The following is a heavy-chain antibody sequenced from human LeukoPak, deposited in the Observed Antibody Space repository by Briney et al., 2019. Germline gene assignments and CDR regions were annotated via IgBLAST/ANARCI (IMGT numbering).Heavy chain of an antibody. D-gene: IGHD2-15*01. CDR1: GGTFSSYA. CDR2: IIPIFGTA. V-gene: IGHV1-69*05. CDR3: ARAVCSGGSCHGFDP. J-gene: IGHJ5*02. Sequence: RASVKVSCKASGGTFSSYAISWVRQAPGQGLEWMGGIIPIFGTANYAQKFQGRVTITTDESTSTAYMELSSLRSEDTAVYYCARAVCSGGSCHGFDPWGQGTLVTVSS.